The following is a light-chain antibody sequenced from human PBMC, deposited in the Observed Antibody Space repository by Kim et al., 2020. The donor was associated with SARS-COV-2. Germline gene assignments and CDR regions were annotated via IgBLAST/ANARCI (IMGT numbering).Light chain of an antibody. CDR2: YDS. CDR1: NIGIKS. CDR3: QVWDNSRVHLV. Sequence: APGRTASLTCGGHNIGIKSVPCDQTKRGQAPLLVIHYDSDRPSGIPERFSGSNSGNTATLTITGVEAGDEADYYCQVWDNSRVHLVFGGGTQLTVL. J-gene: IGLJ2*01. V-gene: IGLV3-21*04.